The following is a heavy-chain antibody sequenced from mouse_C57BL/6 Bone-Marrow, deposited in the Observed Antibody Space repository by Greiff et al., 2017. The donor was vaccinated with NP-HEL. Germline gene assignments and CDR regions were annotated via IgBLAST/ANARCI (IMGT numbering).Heavy chain of an antibody. CDR3: ARSTGPFDY. J-gene: IGHJ2*01. Sequence: EVKLQQSGPELVKPGASVKISCKASGYTFTDYYMNWVKQSHGKSLEWIGDINPNNGGTSYNQKFKGKATLTVDKSSSTAYMELRSLTSEDSAVYYCARSTGPFDYWGQGTTLTVSS. CDR1: GYTFTDYY. D-gene: IGHD4-1*01. V-gene: IGHV1-26*01. CDR2: INPNNGGT.